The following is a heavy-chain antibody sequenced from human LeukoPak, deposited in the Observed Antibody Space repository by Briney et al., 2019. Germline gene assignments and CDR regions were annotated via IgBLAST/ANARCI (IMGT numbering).Heavy chain of an antibody. V-gene: IGHV3-7*01. CDR3: ARGGHRQKEF. CDR2: IKHDGSDK. J-gene: IGHJ4*02. D-gene: IGHD3-10*01. Sequence: GGTLRLSCSASGFTLSNYWMTWVRQPPGKGLEWVAIIKHDGSDKYCVDSVKGRFTISRDNAKNSLYLQMSSLRAEDTAVYYCARGGHRQKEFWGQGTLVTVSS. CDR1: GFTLSNYW.